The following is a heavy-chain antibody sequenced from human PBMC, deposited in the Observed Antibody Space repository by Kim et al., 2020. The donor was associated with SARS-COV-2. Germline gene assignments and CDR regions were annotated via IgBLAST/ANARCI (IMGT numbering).Heavy chain of an antibody. CDR3: ARDRRGISVPGTGGFDY. D-gene: IGHD6-19*01. CDR2: ISPYDGNT. CDR1: GYIFTSYG. V-gene: IGHV1-18*01. J-gene: IGHJ4*01. Sequence: ASVKVSCKTSGYIFTSYGISWVRQAPGQGLEWIGWISPYDGNTNYAPNLQGRLTMTTDTSTSTAYMELRRLTSDDTALYFCARDRRGISVPGTGGFDYWG.